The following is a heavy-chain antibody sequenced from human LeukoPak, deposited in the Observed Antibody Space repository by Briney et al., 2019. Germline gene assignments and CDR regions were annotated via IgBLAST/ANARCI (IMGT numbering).Heavy chain of an antibody. V-gene: IGHV3-30*02. Sequence: PGGSLRLSCTASGFTFSTYGMHWVRQAPGKGLEWVALIWYDGSKKYYADSVKGRFTISRDNSKNTLYLQMNTLRAEDTAVYYCAKDRGGDCSGGRCYYYYYYMDVWGKGTTVTVSS. D-gene: IGHD2-15*01. J-gene: IGHJ6*03. CDR1: GFTFSTYG. CDR3: AKDRGGDCSGGRCYYYYYYMDV. CDR2: IWYDGSKK.